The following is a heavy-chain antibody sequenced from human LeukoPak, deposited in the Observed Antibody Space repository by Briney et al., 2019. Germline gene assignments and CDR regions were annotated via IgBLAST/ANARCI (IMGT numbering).Heavy chain of an antibody. CDR3: AKRGVVIRVILVGFHKEAYYFDS. CDR2: ISDSGGRT. D-gene: IGHD3-22*01. Sequence: GGSLRLSCAVSGITLSNYGMSWVRQAPGKGLEWVAGISDSGGRTNYADSVKGRFTISGDNPKNTLYLQMNSLRTEDTAVYFCAKRGVVIRVILVGFHKEAYYFDSWGQGALVTVSS. V-gene: IGHV3-23*01. CDR1: GITLSNYG. J-gene: IGHJ4*02.